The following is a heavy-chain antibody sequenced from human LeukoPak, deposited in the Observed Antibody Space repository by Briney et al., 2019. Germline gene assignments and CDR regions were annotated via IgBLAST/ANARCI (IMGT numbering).Heavy chain of an antibody. J-gene: IGHJ4*02. D-gene: IGHD6-25*01. Sequence: PGGSLRLSCAASGFTFSSYSMSWVRQAPGKGLEWVSAITYSGEYTDYADSVKGRFTISRDNSKNTLYLQMSSLRADDTAVYFCAKRSSGTSGYFDSWAQGTLVTVSS. CDR1: GFTFSSYS. CDR3: AKRSSGTSGYFDS. V-gene: IGHV3-23*01. CDR2: ITYSGEYT.